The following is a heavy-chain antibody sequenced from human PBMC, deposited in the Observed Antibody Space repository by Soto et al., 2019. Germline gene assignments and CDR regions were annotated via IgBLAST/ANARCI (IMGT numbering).Heavy chain of an antibody. CDR3: ATDLNWPNY. V-gene: IGHV3-7*01. CDR2: INQDGSEK. CDR1: QISFSSYW. Sequence: EEQLVESGGGLVQPGGSLKLSCVVSQISFSSYWMTWVRQAPGKGLECVANINQDGSEKYYEDSVKGRFTISRDNTKNSLYLHMNSLRAEDTAVYHCATDLNWPNYWGHGTLVAVSS. J-gene: IGHJ4*01. D-gene: IGHD1-20*01.